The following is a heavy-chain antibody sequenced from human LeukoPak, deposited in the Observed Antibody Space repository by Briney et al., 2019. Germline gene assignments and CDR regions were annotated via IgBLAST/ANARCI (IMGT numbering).Heavy chain of an antibody. CDR2: ICSSGST. Sequence: SGTLSLTCTVSGGSISSGVYCWSWIRQRPGEGLQWIGYICSSGSTNYNPSLKSRVTITVDKSKNQFSLKLSSVTAADTAVYYCASVLSNEWLLSSSYMDVWGKGTTVTVSS. J-gene: IGHJ6*03. D-gene: IGHD3-3*01. V-gene: IGHV4-30-4*01. CDR1: GGSISSGVYC. CDR3: ASVLSNEWLLSSSYMDV.